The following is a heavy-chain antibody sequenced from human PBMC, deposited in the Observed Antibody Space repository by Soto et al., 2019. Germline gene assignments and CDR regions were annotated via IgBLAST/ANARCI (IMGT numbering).Heavy chain of an antibody. D-gene: IGHD3-22*01. V-gene: IGHV3-30*04. Sequence: GGSLRLSCAASGFTFSTYAMHCVRQAPGKGLEWVAVISYDERQKYYADSVKGRFTISRDNSKDTVYLQMNSLRTEDAAVYYCVRESYYDGTLGAFDIWGQGTMVTVSS. J-gene: IGHJ3*02. CDR3: VRESYYDGTLGAFDI. CDR2: ISYDERQK. CDR1: GFTFSTYA.